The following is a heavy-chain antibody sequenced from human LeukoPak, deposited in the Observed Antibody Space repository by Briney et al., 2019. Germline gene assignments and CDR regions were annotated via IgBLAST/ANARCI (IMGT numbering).Heavy chain of an antibody. V-gene: IGHV3-21*01. CDR2: ISSTSDYT. CDR1: GFTFSDYL. J-gene: IGHJ4*02. CDR3: ARQHYGDNSASLDS. D-gene: IGHD4-23*01. Sequence: GGSLRLSCAVSGFTFSDYLMYWVRQTPGKGLDWVSAISSTSDYTSYADSVKGRFTISRDNTKNLLFLQMNSLRGEDTAIYYCARQHYGDNSASLDSWGQGTLVTVSS.